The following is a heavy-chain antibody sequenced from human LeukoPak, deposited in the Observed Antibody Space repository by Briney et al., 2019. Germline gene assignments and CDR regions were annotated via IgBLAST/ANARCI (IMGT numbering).Heavy chain of an antibody. J-gene: IGHJ4*02. V-gene: IGHV1-3*01. CDR2: INAGNGNT. CDR1: GYTFIAYA. CDR3: ATGGRLLYHDY. Sequence: ASVKVSCKASGYTFIAYAMHWVRQAPGQSLEWMGWINAGNGNTKYSQKFQDRVTISTDTSASTAYMELRSLRSEDTAVYYCATGGRLLYHDYWGQGALVTVSS. D-gene: IGHD2-15*01.